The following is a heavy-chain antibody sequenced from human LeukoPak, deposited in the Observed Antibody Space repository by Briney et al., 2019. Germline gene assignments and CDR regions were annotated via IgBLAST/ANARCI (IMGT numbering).Heavy chain of an antibody. CDR1: GCTFSKYS. CDR3: ARDRNSGYSGYAFDC. V-gene: IGHV3-21*01. Sequence: GGSLTLSCVASGCTFSKYSWNWVGPAPARGVEGVSSISTSSSYIYYADSVKGRFTISRDNAKNSLYLQMNSLRAEDTAVYYCARDRNSGYSGYAFDCWGQGTLVIVSS. D-gene: IGHD5-12*01. J-gene: IGHJ4*02. CDR2: ISTSSSYI.